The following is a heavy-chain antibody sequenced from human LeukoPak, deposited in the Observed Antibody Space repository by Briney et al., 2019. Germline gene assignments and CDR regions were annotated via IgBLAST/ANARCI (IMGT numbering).Heavy chain of an antibody. CDR1: GFTFSSYE. D-gene: IGHD3-22*01. CDR2: ISSSSSYI. Sequence: PGGSLRLPCVASGFTFSSYEMNWVRQAPGKGLEWVSSISSSSSYIYYADSVKGRFTISRDDAKNSLYLQMNSLRAEDTAVYYCARGSYYYDSSGYYPGYWGQGTLVTVSS. CDR3: ARGSYYYDSSGYYPGY. J-gene: IGHJ4*02. V-gene: IGHV3-21*01.